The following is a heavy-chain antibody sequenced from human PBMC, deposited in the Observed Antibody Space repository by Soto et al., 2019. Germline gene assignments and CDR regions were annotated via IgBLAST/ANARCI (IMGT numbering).Heavy chain of an antibody. J-gene: IGHJ4*02. Sequence: EVQLLDSGGGLVQPGGSLRLSCAASGFTFSDYAMSWLRQPPGKGLEWVSAISGSGDRTYYADSMKGRFTISRDNSKNTLYLQMNSLRAEDSAVYYCVRERSGYSYADSWGQGTLVTVSS. CDR1: GFTFSDYA. CDR2: ISGSGDRT. CDR3: VRERSGYSYADS. V-gene: IGHV3-23*01. D-gene: IGHD5-18*01.